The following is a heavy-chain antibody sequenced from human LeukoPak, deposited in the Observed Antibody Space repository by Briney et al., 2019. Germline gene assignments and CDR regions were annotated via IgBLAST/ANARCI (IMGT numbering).Heavy chain of an antibody. J-gene: IGHJ3*02. V-gene: IGHV5-10-1*01. D-gene: IGHD3-16*01. CDR1: GYSFTNYW. CDR2: IDPSDSYT. Sequence: GESLKISCKGSGYSFTNYWISWVRQLPGEGLEWRGRIDPSDSYTNYSPSFQGHVTISADKSLSTAYLQWSSLKASDTAMYYCATLDTVTLNAFDIWGQGTMVTVSS. CDR3: ATLDTVTLNAFDI.